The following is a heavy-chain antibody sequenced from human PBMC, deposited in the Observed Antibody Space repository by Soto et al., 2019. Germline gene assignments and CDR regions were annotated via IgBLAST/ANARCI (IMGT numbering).Heavy chain of an antibody. CDR1: GGSFSGYY. CDR3: ARGFRGWGPPFDY. D-gene: IGHD1-26*01. Sequence: PSETLSLTCAVYGGSFSGYYWSWIRQPPGKGLEWIGEINHSGSTNYNPSLKSRVTISVDKSKNQFSLKLSSVTAADTAVYYCARGFRGWGPPFDYWGQGTLVTVSS. CDR2: INHSGST. J-gene: IGHJ4*02. V-gene: IGHV4-34*01.